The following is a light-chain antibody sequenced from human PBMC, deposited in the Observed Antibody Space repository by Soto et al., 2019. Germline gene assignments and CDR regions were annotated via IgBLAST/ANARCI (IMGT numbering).Light chain of an antibody. J-gene: IGLJ2*01. CDR3: QSYDSSLSGSGVV. Sequence: QSVLTQPPSVSGAPGQRVTISCTGSSSNIGAGYDVHWYQQLPGTAPKLLIYGNSNRPSGVPDRFSGSKSGTSASLAITGLQAEDEADYYCQSYDSSLSGSGVVFGGGTKVPS. CDR2: GNS. CDR1: SSNIGAGYD. V-gene: IGLV1-40*01.